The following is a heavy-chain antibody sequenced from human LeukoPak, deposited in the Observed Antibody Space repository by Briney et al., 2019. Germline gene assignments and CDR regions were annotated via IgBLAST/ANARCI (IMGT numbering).Heavy chain of an antibody. CDR3: ARDKEDTLGYDSSGYYSLLFDY. CDR2: ISSSSSYI. Sequence: GGSLRLSCAASGFTFSSYSMNWVRQAPGKGLEWVSSISSSSSYIYYADSVKGRFTISRDNAKNSLYLQMNSLRAEDTAVYYCARDKEDTLGYDSSGYYSLLFDYWGQGTLVTVSS. CDR1: GFTFSSYS. D-gene: IGHD3-22*01. V-gene: IGHV3-21*01. J-gene: IGHJ4*02.